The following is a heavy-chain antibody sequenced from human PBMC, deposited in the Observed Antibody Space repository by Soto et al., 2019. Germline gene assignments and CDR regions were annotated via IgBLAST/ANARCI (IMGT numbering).Heavy chain of an antibody. V-gene: IGHV1-69*02. Sequence: SVKVSCKASGGTFSSYTISWVRQAPGQGLEWMGRIIPILGIANYAQKFQGRVTITADKSTSTAYMELSSLRSEDTAVYYCAGGYDILTGTPSNWGQGTLVTVSS. CDR2: IIPILGIA. J-gene: IGHJ4*02. CDR1: GGTFSSYT. D-gene: IGHD3-9*01. CDR3: AGGYDILTGTPSN.